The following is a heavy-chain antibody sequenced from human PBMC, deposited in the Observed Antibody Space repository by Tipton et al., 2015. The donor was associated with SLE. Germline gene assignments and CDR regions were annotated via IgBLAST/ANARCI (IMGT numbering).Heavy chain of an antibody. CDR3: ASRGYGH. J-gene: IGHJ4*02. D-gene: IGHD5-18*01. V-gene: IGHV3-30*03. CDR1: GFTFSSYS. CDR2: ISYDGSNK. Sequence: SLRLSCAASGFTFSSYSMNWVRQAPGKGLEWVAVISYDGSNKYYADSVKGRFTISRDNSKNTLYLQMNSLRAEDTAVYYCASRGYGHWGQGTLVTVSS.